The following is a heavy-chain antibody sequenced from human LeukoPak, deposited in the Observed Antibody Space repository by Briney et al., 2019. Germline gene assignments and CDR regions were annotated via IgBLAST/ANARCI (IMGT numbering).Heavy chain of an antibody. D-gene: IGHD3-10*01. J-gene: IGHJ4*02. CDR1: GFTFSSYG. CDR2: ISGSGGST. Sequence: GGSLRLSCAASGFTFSSYGMSWVRQAPGKGLEWVSAISGSGGSTYYADSVKGRFTISRDNSKNTLYLQMNSLRAEDTAVYYCAKRGGVLLWFGEPSTNYFDYWGQGTLVTVSS. CDR3: AKRGGVLLWFGEPSTNYFDY. V-gene: IGHV3-23*01.